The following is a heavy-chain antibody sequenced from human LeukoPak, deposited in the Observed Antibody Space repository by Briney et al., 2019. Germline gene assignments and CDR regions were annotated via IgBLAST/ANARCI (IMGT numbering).Heavy chain of an antibody. CDR2: IRSKTHGGTT. V-gene: IGHV3-49*03. CDR1: GFTFGDYA. D-gene: IGHD3-22*01. Sequence: GGSLRLSCTASGFTFGDYAMSWLRQAPRKGLEWVGFIRSKTHGGTTEYVASVKGRFTISRDDSKGIAYLQMNSLKTEDTAVYYCTRASPATYYYDSSGYSPFDYWGQGTLVTVSS. CDR3: TRASPATYYYDSSGYSPFDY. J-gene: IGHJ4*02.